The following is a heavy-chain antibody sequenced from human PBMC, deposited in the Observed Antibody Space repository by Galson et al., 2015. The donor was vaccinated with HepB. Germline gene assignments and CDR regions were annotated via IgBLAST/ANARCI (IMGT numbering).Heavy chain of an antibody. CDR1: GYSFTSYG. D-gene: IGHD5-12*01. V-gene: IGHV1-18*01. J-gene: IGHJ4*02. Sequence: SGAEVKKPGESLKISCKGSGYSFTSYGISWVRQAPGQGLEWMGWISAYNGNTNYAQKLQGRVTMTTDTSTSTAYMELRSLRSDDTAVYYCARDSQPGLRFSGGPSYYFDYWGQGTLVTVSS. CDR3: ARDSQPGLRFSGGPSYYFDY. CDR2: ISAYNGNT.